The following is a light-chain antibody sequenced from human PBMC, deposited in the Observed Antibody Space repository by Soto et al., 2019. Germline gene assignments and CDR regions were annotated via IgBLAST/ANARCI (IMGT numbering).Light chain of an antibody. CDR1: QSISSY. CDR3: QPSYRTPIVS. Sequence: DIQMTQSPSSLSASVGDRVTITCRASQSISSYLNWYQQKPGKAPKLLIYAASSLQSGVPSRFSGSGSGTDFTLTISSLQPEDVATYYCQPSYRTPIVSFGQGTKVDIK. J-gene: IGKJ1*01. V-gene: IGKV1-39*01. CDR2: AAS.